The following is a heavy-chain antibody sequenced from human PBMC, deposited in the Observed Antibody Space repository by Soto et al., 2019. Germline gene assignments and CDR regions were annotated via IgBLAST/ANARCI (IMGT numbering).Heavy chain of an antibody. J-gene: IGHJ4*02. Sequence: QVQLQESGPGLVKPSETLSLTCTVSGGSISSYYWSWIRQPPGKGLEWIGYIYYSGSTNYNPSLKSRVTISVDTSKNQFALKVSSVTAADTAVYYWARAPPPYSSSWYGFDYWGQGTLVTVSS. CDR1: GGSISSYY. D-gene: IGHD6-13*01. CDR3: ARAPPPYSSSWYGFDY. CDR2: IYYSGST. V-gene: IGHV4-59*01.